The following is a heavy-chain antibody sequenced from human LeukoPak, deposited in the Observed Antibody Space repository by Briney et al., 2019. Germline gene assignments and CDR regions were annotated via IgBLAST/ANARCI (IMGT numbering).Heavy chain of an antibody. J-gene: IGHJ6*03. CDR3: ARGSAVVPAAMRGMYYYYYYMDV. CDR2: MNPNSGNT. D-gene: IGHD2-2*01. V-gene: IGHV1-8*03. CDR1: GYTFTSYD. Sequence: GASVKVSCKASGYTFTSYDINWVRQATGQGLEWMGWMNPNSGNTGYAQKFQGRVTITRNTSISSAYMELSSLRSEDTAVYYCARGSAVVPAAMRGMYYYYYYMDVWGKGTTVTVSS.